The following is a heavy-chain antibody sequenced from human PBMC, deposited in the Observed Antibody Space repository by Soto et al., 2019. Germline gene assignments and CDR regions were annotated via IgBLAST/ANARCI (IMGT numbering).Heavy chain of an antibody. D-gene: IGHD6-13*01. CDR3: ARATVIKQQLVSGWFDP. Sequence: SETLSLTCAVYGGSFSGYYWSWIRQPPGKGLEWIGEINHSGSTNYNPSLKSRVTISVDTSRNQFSLKLSSVTAADTAVYYCARATVIKQQLVSGWFDPWGQGTLLTVSS. CDR1: GGSFSGYY. J-gene: IGHJ5*02. V-gene: IGHV4-34*01. CDR2: INHSGST.